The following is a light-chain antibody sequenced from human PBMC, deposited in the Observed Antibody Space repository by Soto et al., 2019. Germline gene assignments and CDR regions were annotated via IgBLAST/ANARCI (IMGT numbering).Light chain of an antibody. Sequence: EIVMTQSPATLSLSPGERATLSCRASQSVNTYLAWYQQKSGQAPRLLIYDASNRATGIPARFSGSGSGTDFTLSISSLEPEDFAVYYCQQRSTCPLTFGGGTKVDSK. CDR2: DAS. CDR1: QSVNTY. CDR3: QQRSTCPLT. J-gene: IGKJ4*01. V-gene: IGKV3-11*01.